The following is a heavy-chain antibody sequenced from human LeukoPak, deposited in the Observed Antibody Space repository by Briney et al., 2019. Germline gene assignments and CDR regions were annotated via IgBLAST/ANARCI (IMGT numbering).Heavy chain of an antibody. J-gene: IGHJ4*02. CDR3: ARDREVRGVDY. CDR1: GITFSSYG. D-gene: IGHD3-10*01. V-gene: IGHV3-23*01. CDR2: ISSTGGTT. Sequence: GGTLRLSCAASGITFSSYGMSWVRQAPGKGLEWVSSISSTGGTTYYADSVKGRFTISRDNSKNTLYLQMNSLRAEDTAVYYCARDREVRGVDYWGQGTLVTVSS.